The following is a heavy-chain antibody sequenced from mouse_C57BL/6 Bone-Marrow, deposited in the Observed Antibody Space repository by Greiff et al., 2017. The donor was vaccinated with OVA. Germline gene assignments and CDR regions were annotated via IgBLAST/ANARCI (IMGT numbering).Heavy chain of an antibody. CDR1: GFSLTSYG. D-gene: IGHD1-1*01. V-gene: IGHV2-5*01. CDR2: IWRGGST. Sequence: VQLVESGPGLVQPSQSLSITCTVSGFSLTSYGVHWVRQSPGKGLEWLGVIWRGGSTDYNAAFMSRLSITKDNSKSQVFFKMNSLQADDTAIYYCAKNLFITTVVAYYYAMDYWGQGTSVTVSS. CDR3: AKNLFITTVVAYYYAMDY. J-gene: IGHJ4*01.